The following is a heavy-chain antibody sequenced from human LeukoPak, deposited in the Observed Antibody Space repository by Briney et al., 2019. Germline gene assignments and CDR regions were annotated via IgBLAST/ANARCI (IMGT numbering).Heavy chain of an antibody. Sequence: GGSLRLSCAASGFTLSTYSMNWVRQAPGKGLEWVSSISSSSTYIYYADSVKGRFTISRDNAKNSLYLQMNSLRAEDTAVYYCARDVRGAAADGGQGTLVTVSS. CDR1: GFTLSTYS. V-gene: IGHV3-21*04. CDR2: ISSSSTYI. J-gene: IGHJ4*02. CDR3: ARDVRGAAAD. D-gene: IGHD6-13*01.